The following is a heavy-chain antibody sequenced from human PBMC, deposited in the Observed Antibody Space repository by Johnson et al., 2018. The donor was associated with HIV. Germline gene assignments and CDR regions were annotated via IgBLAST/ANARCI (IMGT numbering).Heavy chain of an antibody. V-gene: IGHV3-11*04. CDR2: ISTSGGGI. Sequence: QVQLVESGGSLVKPGGSMRLSCAASGFTFTDYYMTWIRQAPGKGLEWVSHISTSGGGIYYADSVKGRFTISRENAKNSLYLQMNSLRAGDTAVYYCARAGVGAGAFDIWGQGTMVTVSS. J-gene: IGHJ3*02. CDR3: ARAGVGAGAFDI. CDR1: GFTFTDYY. D-gene: IGHD1-26*01.